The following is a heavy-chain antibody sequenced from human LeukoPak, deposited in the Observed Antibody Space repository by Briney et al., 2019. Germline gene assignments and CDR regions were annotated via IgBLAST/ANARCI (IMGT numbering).Heavy chain of an antibody. Sequence: SETLSLTCTVSGGSISSGGYYWSWIRQHPGKGLEWIGYIYYSGSTYYNPSLKSRATISVDTSKNQFSLKLSSVTAADTAVYYCARDSVSSGNFDYWGQGTLVTVSS. CDR2: IYYSGST. V-gene: IGHV4-31*03. CDR3: ARDSVSSGNFDY. J-gene: IGHJ4*02. D-gene: IGHD3-22*01. CDR1: GGSISSGGYY.